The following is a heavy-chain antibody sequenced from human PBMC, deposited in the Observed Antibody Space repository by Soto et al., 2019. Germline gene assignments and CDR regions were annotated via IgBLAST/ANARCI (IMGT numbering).Heavy chain of an antibody. V-gene: IGHV4-30-4*01. CDR3: AREDDGGDRDYSGLDV. Sequence: QVQLQQSGPGLVKPSQTLSLTCTVSGGSISFDHYHWTWIRQPPGKGLDWIGYVHYSGSVLYNPSLQSRVSISVDTSKNQFSLKLSSVTAADTAVYFCAREDDGGDRDYSGLDVWGQGTTVTVSS. CDR2: VHYSGSV. D-gene: IGHD2-21*02. CDR1: GGSISFDHYH. J-gene: IGHJ6*02.